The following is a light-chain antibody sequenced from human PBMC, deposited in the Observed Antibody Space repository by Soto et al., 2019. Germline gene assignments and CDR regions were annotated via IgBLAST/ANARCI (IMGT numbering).Light chain of an antibody. CDR2: KAS. CDR1: QSISSW. Sequence: DIQMTQSPSTLSASVGDRVTITCRASQSISSWLAWYQQKPGKAPKLLIYKASSLESGVPSRFSGSGYRTEHALTISSLQPDDFATYYCQQYNSYSRTFGQGTKVEIK. CDR3: QQYNSYSRT. J-gene: IGKJ1*01. V-gene: IGKV1-5*03.